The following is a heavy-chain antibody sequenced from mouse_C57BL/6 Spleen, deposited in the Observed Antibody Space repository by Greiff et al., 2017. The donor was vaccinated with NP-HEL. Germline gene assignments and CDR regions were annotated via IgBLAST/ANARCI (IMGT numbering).Heavy chain of an antibody. J-gene: IGHJ1*03. V-gene: IGHV1-26*01. Sequence: VQLQQSGPELVKPGASVKISCKASGYTFTDYYMNWVKQSHGKSLEWIGDINPNNGGTSYNQKFKGKATLTVDKSSSTASMELRSLTSEDSAVYYCARGLLRGYFDVWGTGTTVTVSS. D-gene: IGHD1-1*01. CDR1: GYTFTDYY. CDR3: ARGLLRGYFDV. CDR2: INPNNGGT.